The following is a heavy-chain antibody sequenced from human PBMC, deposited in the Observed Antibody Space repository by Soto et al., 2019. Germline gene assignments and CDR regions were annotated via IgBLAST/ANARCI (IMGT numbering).Heavy chain of an antibody. V-gene: IGHV5-51*01. CDR2: INPGDSDT. CDR3: ARPIAAHYGMDV. D-gene: IGHD6-6*01. CDR1: GYSFANNW. J-gene: IGHJ6*02. Sequence: GESLKISCQSSGYSFANNWIGWVRQMPGKGLEWMGIINPGDSDTRYSPSFQGQVTILADKSITTAYLQWSSMKASDTDIYYCARPIAAHYGMDVWGQGTTVTVSS.